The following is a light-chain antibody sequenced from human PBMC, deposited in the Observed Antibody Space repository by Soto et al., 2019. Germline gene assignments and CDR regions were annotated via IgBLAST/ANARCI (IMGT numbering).Light chain of an antibody. Sequence: VMTQSPATLSVSPGERATLSCRAGRSVDSNLAWYQQKPGQAPRLLIYDASTRATGIPARFSGSGFGTDFTLTISSLEPEDAAVYYCQQRSNWPPITFGQGTRLEIK. CDR1: RSVDSN. CDR3: QQRSNWPPIT. V-gene: IGKV3-11*01. J-gene: IGKJ5*01. CDR2: DAS.